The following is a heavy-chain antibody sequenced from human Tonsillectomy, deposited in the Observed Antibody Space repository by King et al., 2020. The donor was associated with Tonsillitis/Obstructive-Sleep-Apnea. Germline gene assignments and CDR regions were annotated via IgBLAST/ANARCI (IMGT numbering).Heavy chain of an antibody. J-gene: IGHJ4*02. D-gene: IGHD2-2*01. Sequence: VQLVESGGGLVKPGGSLRLSCADSGFTFSAYSMNWVRQAPGKGLEWGSPISTSRTYIYYADSLKGRFTISRDNAKNSLYLQMNSLRTEDTAVYYCARALGDFVVEQAAIDHWGQGTLVTVSS. CDR3: ARALGDFVVEQAAIDH. V-gene: IGHV3-21*01. CDR2: ISTSRTYI. CDR1: GFTFSAYS.